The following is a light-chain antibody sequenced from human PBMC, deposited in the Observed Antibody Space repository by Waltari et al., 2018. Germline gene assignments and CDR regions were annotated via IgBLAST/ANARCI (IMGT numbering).Light chain of an antibody. V-gene: IGKV2-28*01. Sequence: VLTQSPLSLSVTPGEAASISCRSTKRLRHSNGYNYLDWYVQKPGQSTQLLIYLGSSRASGVPDRFSCFGSGTDFTLTISRVEAEDVGIYYCMQALQSPFTFGPGTKVEIK. CDR2: LGS. CDR1: KRLRHSNGYNY. CDR3: MQALQSPFT. J-gene: IGKJ3*01.